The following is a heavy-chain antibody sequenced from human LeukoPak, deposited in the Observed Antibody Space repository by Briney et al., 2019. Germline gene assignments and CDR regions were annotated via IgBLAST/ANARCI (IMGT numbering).Heavy chain of an antibody. D-gene: IGHD6-19*01. Sequence: GGSLRLSCAASGFTFSSYAMSWVSQAPGKGLEWVSAISGSGGSTYYADSVKGRFTISRDNSKNTLYLQMNSLRAEDTAVYYCANPKYSCGGYESGLRGVDYWGQGTGVSV. J-gene: IGHJ4*02. CDR3: ANPKYSCGGYESGLRGVDY. CDR1: GFTFSSYA. V-gene: IGHV3-23*01. CDR2: ISGSGGST.